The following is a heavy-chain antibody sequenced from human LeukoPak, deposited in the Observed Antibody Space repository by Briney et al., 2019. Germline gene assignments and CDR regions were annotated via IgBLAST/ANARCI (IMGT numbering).Heavy chain of an antibody. D-gene: IGHD2/OR15-2a*01. J-gene: IGHJ4*02. CDR1: GFTFDDYG. Sequence: GGSLRLSCAASGFTFDDYGMSWVRQAPGEGLVWVSRIRSDGSDTRYAESVKGRFTISRDNAKNTLYLQMNSLRAEDTAVYYCARDWFHAIDYWGQGTLVTVSS. CDR2: IRSDGSDT. CDR3: ARDWFHAIDY. V-gene: IGHV3-74*01.